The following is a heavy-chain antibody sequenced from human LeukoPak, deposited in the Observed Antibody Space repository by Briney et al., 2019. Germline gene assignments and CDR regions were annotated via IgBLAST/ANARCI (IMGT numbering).Heavy chain of an antibody. J-gene: IGHJ4*02. CDR3: ARKGTTVVTPMVDY. CDR2: IYYSGST. CDR1: GGSISSSSYY. Sequence: SETLSLTCTVSGGSISSSSYYWGWIRQPPGKGLEWIGSIYYSGSTYYNPSLKSRVTISVDTSKNQFSPKLSSVTAADTAVYYCARKGTTVVTPMVDYWGQGTLVTVSS. D-gene: IGHD4-23*01. V-gene: IGHV4-39*07.